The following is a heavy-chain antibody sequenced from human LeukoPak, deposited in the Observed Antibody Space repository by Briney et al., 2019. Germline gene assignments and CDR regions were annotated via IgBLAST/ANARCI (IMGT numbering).Heavy chain of an antibody. CDR1: GFTFSSYS. D-gene: IGHD4-17*01. J-gene: IGHJ4*02. CDR3: ARDGPDYGYYIDY. Sequence: PGGSLRLSCAASGFTFSSYSMNWVRQAPGKGLEWVSSISSSSSYIYYADSVKGRFTISRDNAKNSLYLQMNSLRAEDTAVYYCARDGPDYGYYIDYWGQGTLVTVSS. V-gene: IGHV3-21*01. CDR2: ISSSSSYI.